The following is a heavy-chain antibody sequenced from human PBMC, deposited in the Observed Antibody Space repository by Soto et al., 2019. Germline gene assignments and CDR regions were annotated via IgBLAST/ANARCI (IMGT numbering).Heavy chain of an antibody. Sequence: PGGSLRLSCAASGFTFSSYWMSWVRQAPWKGLEWVANIKQDGSEKYYVDSVKGRFTISRDNAKNSLYLQMSSLRAEDTAVYYCPRIPTRGCWGSYYYGMDVWGQGTTVTVSS. CDR3: PRIPTRGCWGSYYYGMDV. V-gene: IGHV3-7*01. D-gene: IGHD3-16*01. J-gene: IGHJ6*02. CDR1: GFTFSSYW. CDR2: IKQDGSEK.